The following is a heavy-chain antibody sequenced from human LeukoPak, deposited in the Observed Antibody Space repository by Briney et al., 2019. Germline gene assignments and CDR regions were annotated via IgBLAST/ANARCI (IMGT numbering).Heavy chain of an antibody. Sequence: GGSLRLSCAASGFTFDDYGMSWVRQAPGKGLEWVSGINWNGGSTGYAASVKGRFTISRDNAKNSLYLQMNSLRAEDTALYYCARDWFGELQFDYWGQGTLVTVSS. CDR1: GFTFDDYG. CDR3: ARDWFGELQFDY. V-gene: IGHV3-20*04. CDR2: INWNGGST. D-gene: IGHD3-10*01. J-gene: IGHJ4*02.